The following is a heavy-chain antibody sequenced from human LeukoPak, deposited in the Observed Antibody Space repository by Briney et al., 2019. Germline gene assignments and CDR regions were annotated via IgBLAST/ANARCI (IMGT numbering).Heavy chain of an antibody. CDR3: AKPGLMWPWMVDSDY. V-gene: IGHV3-23*01. CDR1: GFTFSNFG. CDR2: ISGSGGST. Sequence: GGSLRLSCAASGFTFSNFGMSWVRQAPGKGLEWVSVISGSGGSTYYADSVKGRFTISRDNSKNTLYLQMNSLRAEDTAVYYCAKPGLMWPWMVDSDYWGQGTPVTASS. J-gene: IGHJ4*02. D-gene: IGHD5-12*01.